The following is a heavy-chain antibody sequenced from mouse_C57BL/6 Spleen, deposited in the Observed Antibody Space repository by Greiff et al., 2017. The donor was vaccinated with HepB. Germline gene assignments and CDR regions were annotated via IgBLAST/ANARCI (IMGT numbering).Heavy chain of an antibody. V-gene: IGHV14-4*01. J-gene: IGHJ2*01. Sequence: EVQLVESGAELVRPGASVKLSCTASGFNIKDDYMHWVKQRPEQGLEWIGWIDPENGDTEYASKFQGKATITADTSSNTAYLQLSSLTSEDTAVYYCAYYYGPGYWGQGTTLTVSS. CDR1: GFNIKDDY. CDR2: IDPENGDT. CDR3: AYYYGPGY. D-gene: IGHD1-1*01.